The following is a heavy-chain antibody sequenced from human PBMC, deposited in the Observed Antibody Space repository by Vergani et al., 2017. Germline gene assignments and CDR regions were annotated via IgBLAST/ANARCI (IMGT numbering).Heavy chain of an antibody. V-gene: IGHV2-5*02. J-gene: IGHJ5*02. CDR1: GFSLSTSGVG. CDR3: AHRRGYDIWTGYSPPIDWFDP. CDR2: IYWDDDK. D-gene: IGHD3-9*01. Sequence: QITLKESGPTLVKPTQTLTLTCTFSGFSLSTSGVGVGWIRQPPGKALEWLALIYWDDDKRYSPSLKSRRTITQDTSKNPVVLTMTNMEPVDTATYYCAHRRGYDIWTGYSPPIDWFDPGGQGTLVTVSS.